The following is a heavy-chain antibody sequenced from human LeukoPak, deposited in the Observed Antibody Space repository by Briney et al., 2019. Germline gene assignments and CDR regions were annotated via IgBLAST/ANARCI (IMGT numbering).Heavy chain of an antibody. V-gene: IGHV1-18*01. D-gene: IGHD6-13*01. J-gene: IGHJ5*02. Sequence: ASVKVSCKASGYTFTSYGISWVRQAPGQGLEWMGWISAYNGNTNYAQKLQGRVTMTTDTSTSTAYMELRSLRSDDTAVYYRASIAAAGTRFDPWGQGTLVTVSS. CDR1: GYTFTSYG. CDR2: ISAYNGNT. CDR3: ASIAAAGTRFDP.